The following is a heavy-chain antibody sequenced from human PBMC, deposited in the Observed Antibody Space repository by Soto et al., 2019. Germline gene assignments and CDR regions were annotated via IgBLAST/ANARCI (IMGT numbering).Heavy chain of an antibody. D-gene: IGHD7-27*01. CDR2: IYYSGST. V-gene: IGHV4-39*01. CDR3: ARSPQSGDFDY. Sequence: SETLSLTCTVSGGSISSSSYYWGWIRQPPGKGLEWIGGIYYSGSTYYNPSLKSRVTISVDTSKNQFSQKLSSVTAADTAVYYCARSPQSGDFDYWGQGTLVTVSS. CDR1: GGSISSSSYY. J-gene: IGHJ4*02.